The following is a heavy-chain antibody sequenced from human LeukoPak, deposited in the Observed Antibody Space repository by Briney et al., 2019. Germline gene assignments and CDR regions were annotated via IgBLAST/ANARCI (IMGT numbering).Heavy chain of an antibody. Sequence: SETLSLTCAVSGGSISSGGYSWSWIRQPPGKGLEWIGYIYHSGSTYYNPSLKSRVTISVDGSKNQFSLELSSVTAADTAVYYCARNLPPVDVWGQGTTVTVSS. V-gene: IGHV4-30-2*01. J-gene: IGHJ6*02. CDR3: ARNLPPVDV. CDR1: GGSISSGGYS. CDR2: IYHSGST.